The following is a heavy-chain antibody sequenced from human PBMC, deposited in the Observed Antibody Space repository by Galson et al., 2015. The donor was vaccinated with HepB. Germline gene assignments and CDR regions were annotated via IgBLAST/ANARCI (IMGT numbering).Heavy chain of an antibody. CDR2: ISYDGSNK. CDR1: GFTFSSYA. Sequence: SLRLSCAASGFTFSSYAMHWVRQAPGKGLEWVAVISYDGSNKYYADSVKGRFTISRDNSKNTLCLQMNSLRAEDTAVYYCAREPEYSSGWSLDYWGQGTLVTVSS. D-gene: IGHD6-19*01. J-gene: IGHJ4*02. V-gene: IGHV3-30*04. CDR3: AREPEYSSGWSLDY.